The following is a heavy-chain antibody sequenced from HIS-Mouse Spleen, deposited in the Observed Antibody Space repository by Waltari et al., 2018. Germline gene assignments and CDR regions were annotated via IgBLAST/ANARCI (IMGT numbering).Heavy chain of an antibody. D-gene: IGHD6-19*01. CDR2: ISYDGSNK. CDR3: AKASSGWLDY. Sequence: QVQLVESGGGVVQPVRSVRLSCAASGFTFSSYDRHWVRQAPGKGLEWVAVISYDGSNKYYADAVKGRFTISRDNSKNTLYLQMNSLRAEDTAVYYCAKASSGWLDYWGQGTLVTVSS. V-gene: IGHV3-30*18. J-gene: IGHJ4*02. CDR1: GFTFSSYD.